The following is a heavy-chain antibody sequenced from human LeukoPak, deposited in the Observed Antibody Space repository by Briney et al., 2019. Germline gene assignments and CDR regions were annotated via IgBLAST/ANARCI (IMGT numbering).Heavy chain of an antibody. V-gene: IGHV4-30-4*01. D-gene: IGHD3-22*01. CDR2: IFHNGTS. CDR3: ASTYYYDSSGYNFDY. CDR1: GGSISTDDYY. Sequence: PSETLSLTCTVSGGSISTDDYYWHWIRQPPGQGLEWIGYIFHNGTSYYAPSLKSRVTISVDTSKNQFSLKLSSVTAADTAVYYCASTYYYDSSGYNFDYWGQGTLVTVSS. J-gene: IGHJ4*02.